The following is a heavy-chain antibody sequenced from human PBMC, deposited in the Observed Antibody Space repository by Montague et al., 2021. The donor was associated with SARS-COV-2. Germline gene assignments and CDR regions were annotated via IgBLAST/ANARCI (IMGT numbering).Heavy chain of an antibody. CDR2: IYYSGST. J-gene: IGHJ4*02. V-gene: IGHV4-39*01. CDR3: ARKASSGITTFGVVTASYYCDY. Sequence: SETLSLTCTVSGGSISSSSYYWGWIRQPPGKGLEWTGSIYYSGSTYYNPSLKSRVTISVDTSKNQFSLKLSSVTAADTAVYYCARKASSGITTFGVVTASYYCDYWGQGTLVTVSS. D-gene: IGHD3-3*01. CDR1: GGSISSSSYY.